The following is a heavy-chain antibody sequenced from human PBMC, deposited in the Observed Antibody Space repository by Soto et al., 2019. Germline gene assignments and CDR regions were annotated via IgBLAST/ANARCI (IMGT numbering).Heavy chain of an antibody. Sequence: EVQLVESGGGLVQPGGSLRLSCAASGFTFSSYSMNWVRQAPGKGLEWVSYISSSSSTIYYADSVKGRFTISRDNAKNSLYLQMNSLRDDDTAVYYCARMSGYEDYWGQGTLVTVSS. CDR3: ARMSGYEDY. D-gene: IGHD5-12*01. CDR2: ISSSSSTI. J-gene: IGHJ4*02. V-gene: IGHV3-48*02. CDR1: GFTFSSYS.